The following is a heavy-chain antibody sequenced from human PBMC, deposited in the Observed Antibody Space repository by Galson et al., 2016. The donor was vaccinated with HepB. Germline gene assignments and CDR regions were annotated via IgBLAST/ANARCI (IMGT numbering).Heavy chain of an antibody. CDR2: ISGDGTNK. CDR1: GFSFGSYA. J-gene: IGHJ3*02. D-gene: IGHD6-19*01. CDR3: AKKGYSSGKLDAFDI. V-gene: IGHV3-30*18. Sequence: SLRLSCAASGFSFGSYAMHWVRQTPAKGLEWVAVISGDGTNKYYADSVKGRFTTSRDNSKSTLYLQMSSLRADDTAVYSCAKKGYSSGKLDAFDIWGQGTVVTVSS.